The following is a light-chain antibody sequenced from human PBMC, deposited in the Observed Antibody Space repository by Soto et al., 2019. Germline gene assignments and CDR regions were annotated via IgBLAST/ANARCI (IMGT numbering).Light chain of an antibody. CDR1: QNVRNH. CDR3: QHRAVWPIS. J-gene: IGKJ4*01. CDR2: DAS. V-gene: IGKV3-11*01. Sequence: EIVLTQSPATLSLSPGQRATLSCRTSQNVRNHLVWYQQKPGQAPRLLIYDASIRATGIPARFSGSGSGTDFTLRISSLEPEDCAVYYCQHRAVWPISFGGGTTVEIK.